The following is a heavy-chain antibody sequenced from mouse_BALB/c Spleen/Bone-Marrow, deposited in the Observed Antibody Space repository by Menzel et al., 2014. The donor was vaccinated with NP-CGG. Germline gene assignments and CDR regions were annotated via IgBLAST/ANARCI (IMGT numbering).Heavy chain of an antibody. CDR1: GFTFSSYT. D-gene: IGHD1-1*01. Sequence: EVHLVESGGGLVQPGGSLKLSCAASGFTFSSYTMSWVRQTPEKRLEWVAYISNGGGSTYYPDTVKGRFTISRDNAKNTLYLQMSSLKSEDTAMYYCARGIYYYGSSCAYWGQGTLVTVSA. V-gene: IGHV5-12-2*01. J-gene: IGHJ3*01. CDR3: ARGIYYYGSSCAY. CDR2: ISNGGGST.